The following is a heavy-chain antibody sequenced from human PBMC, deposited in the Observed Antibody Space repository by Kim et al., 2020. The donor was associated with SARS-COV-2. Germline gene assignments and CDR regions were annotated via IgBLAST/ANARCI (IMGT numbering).Heavy chain of an antibody. V-gene: IGHV3-48*04. J-gene: IGHJ6*02. CDR3: ASQEDRYCSSTSCYEYYYYGMDV. CDR2: ISSSSSTI. CDR1: GFTFSSYS. D-gene: IGHD2-2*01. Sequence: GGSLRLSCAVSGFTFSSYSMNWVRQAPGKGLEWVSYISSSSSTIYYADSVKGRFTISRDNAKNSLYLQMNSLRAEDTAVYYCASQEDRYCSSTSCYEYYYYGMDVWGQGTTVTVSS.